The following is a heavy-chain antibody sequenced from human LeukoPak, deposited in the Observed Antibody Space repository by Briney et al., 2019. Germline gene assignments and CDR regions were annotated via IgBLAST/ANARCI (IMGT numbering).Heavy chain of an antibody. CDR2: IEKHGGEK. CDR1: GFTFSSYW. J-gene: IGHJ6*02. CDR3: ARAGLGYSYGYRYFYYAMDV. Sequence: GGSLRLSCAASGFTFSSYWMSWVRQVPGKGLEWVAIIEKHGGEKYYVDSVRGRSTISRDNAENSLYLQVNSLRVGDTAVYYCARAGLGYSYGYRYFYYAMDVWGQGITVAVSS. D-gene: IGHD5-18*01. V-gene: IGHV3-7*04.